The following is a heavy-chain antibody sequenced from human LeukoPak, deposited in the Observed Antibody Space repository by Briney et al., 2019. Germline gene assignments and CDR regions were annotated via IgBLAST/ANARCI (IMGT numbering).Heavy chain of an antibody. J-gene: IGHJ4*02. Sequence: PGRSLRLSCAASGFTFSNHGMHWVRQAPGKGLEWVAVIWYDGSNQYYADSVKGRFTISRDNSKNMVYLQMNSLRAEDTATYYRARWADGKRFDYWGQGTLVTVSS. V-gene: IGHV3-33*01. CDR1: GFTFSNHG. CDR2: IWYDGSNQ. D-gene: IGHD6-19*01. CDR3: ARWADGKRFDY.